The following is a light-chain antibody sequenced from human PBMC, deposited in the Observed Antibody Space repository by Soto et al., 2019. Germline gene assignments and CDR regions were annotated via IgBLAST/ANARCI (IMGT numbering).Light chain of an antibody. CDR2: DAS. CDR3: QQYDNLLEAYT. Sequence: DIQMTQSPSSLSASVGDRVTITCQASQDISNYLNWYQQKPGKAPKLLIYDASNLETGVPSRFSGSGSGTDFTFTISCLQPEDIATYYCQQYDNLLEAYTFGQGTKVDIK. CDR1: QDISNY. J-gene: IGKJ2*01. V-gene: IGKV1-33*01.